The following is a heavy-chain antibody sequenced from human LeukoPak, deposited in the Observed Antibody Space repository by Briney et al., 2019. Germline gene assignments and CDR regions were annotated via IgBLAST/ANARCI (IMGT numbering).Heavy chain of an antibody. Sequence: ASVKVSCKASGYTFTTYGISWVRQAPGQGLEWMGWISAYSGSTSYAQNLQGRVTMTTDTSTSTAYMELRSLRSDDTAVYYCARHYGGTFFDYWGQGTLVTVSS. D-gene: IGHD4-23*01. V-gene: IGHV1-18*01. CDR1: GYTFTTYG. J-gene: IGHJ4*02. CDR3: ARHYGGTFFDY. CDR2: ISAYSGST.